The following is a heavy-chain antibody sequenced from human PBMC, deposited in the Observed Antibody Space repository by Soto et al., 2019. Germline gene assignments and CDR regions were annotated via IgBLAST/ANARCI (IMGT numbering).Heavy chain of an antibody. D-gene: IGHD3-22*01. CDR2: ISGYNGNT. CDR1: GYTFTIYG. CDR3: ARVDYYDSSGYYGY. Sequence: QVQLVQSGAEVKKPGASVKVYCKASGYTFTIYGISWVRQAPGQGLEWMGWISGYNGNTDYAQNLQDRVTLTTDASTSSVYMELRSLRSDDTAVYDCARVDYYDSSGYYGYWGQGTLITVSS. J-gene: IGHJ4*02. V-gene: IGHV1-18*04.